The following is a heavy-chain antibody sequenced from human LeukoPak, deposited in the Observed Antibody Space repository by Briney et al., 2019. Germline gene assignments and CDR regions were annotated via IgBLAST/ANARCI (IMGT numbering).Heavy chain of an antibody. CDR3: ARLRDYDSSAYYRFDY. Sequence: PSETLSLTCTVSGGSISSYYWSWVRQPPGKGLEWVVSIYYSGSTNYSPSLESRVTISVDRSKNQFSLKLSSVTAADTAVYFCARLRDYDSSAYYRFDYWGQRTLVTVSS. D-gene: IGHD3-22*01. J-gene: IGHJ4*02. V-gene: IGHV4-59*08. CDR1: GGSISSYY. CDR2: IYYSGST.